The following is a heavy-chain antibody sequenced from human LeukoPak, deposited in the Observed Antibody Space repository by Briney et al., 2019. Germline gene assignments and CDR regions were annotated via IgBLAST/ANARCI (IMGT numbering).Heavy chain of an antibody. CDR1: GFTFSSYG. V-gene: IGHV3-30*18. CDR3: AKERLNPSRYFDY. Sequence: PGRSLRLSCAASGFTFSSYGMRWVRQAPGKGLEWVAVISYDGSNKYYADSVKGRFTISRDNSKNTLYLQMNSLRAEDAAVYYCAKERLNPSRYFDYWGQGTLVTVSS. CDR2: ISYDGSNK. J-gene: IGHJ4*02. D-gene: IGHD3-16*01.